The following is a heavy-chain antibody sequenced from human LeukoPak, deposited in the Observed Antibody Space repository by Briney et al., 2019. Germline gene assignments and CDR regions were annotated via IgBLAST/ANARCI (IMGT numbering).Heavy chain of an antibody. CDR3: TTHSGSYHTFDY. J-gene: IGHJ4*02. V-gene: IGHV3-73*01. CDR2: IRSKANSYAT. CDR1: GFTFSGSA. D-gene: IGHD1-26*01. Sequence: GGSLRLSCVASGFTFSGSAMHWVRQASGKGRGWVGRIRSKANSYATAYAESVKGRFTISRDDSKNTAYLQMNSLKTEDTAVYYCTTHSGSYHTFDYWGQGTLVTVSS.